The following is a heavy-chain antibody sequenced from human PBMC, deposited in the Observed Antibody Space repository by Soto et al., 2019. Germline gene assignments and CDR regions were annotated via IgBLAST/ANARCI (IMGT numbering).Heavy chain of an antibody. D-gene: IGHD6-13*01. V-gene: IGHV3-23*01. CDR2: ISGSGGST. CDR3: AKDVKSSWYFPTDACDI. J-gene: IGHJ3*02. CDR1: GFTFSSYA. Sequence: EVQLLESGGGLVQPGGSLRLSCAASGFTFSSYAMSWVRQAPGKGLDWVSAISGSGGSTYYADSVKGRFTISRDNSKNTLYLQMNSLRAEDTAVYYCAKDVKSSWYFPTDACDIWGQGTMVTVSS.